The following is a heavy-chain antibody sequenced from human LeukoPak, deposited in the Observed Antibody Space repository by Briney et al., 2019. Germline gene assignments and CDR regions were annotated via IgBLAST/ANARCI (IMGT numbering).Heavy chain of an antibody. D-gene: IGHD3-16*01. V-gene: IGHV3-7*05. CDR2: IKQEGSEK. J-gene: IGHJ4*02. CDR3: ARVGGDYYFDY. CDR1: GFTFSSYW. Sequence: GGSLRLSCATSGFTFSSYWMSWVRQAPGKGLEWVANIKQEGSEKYYVDSVKGRFTISRDNAKNSLYLQMNSLRAEDTAVYHCARVGGDYYFDYWGQGTLVTVSS.